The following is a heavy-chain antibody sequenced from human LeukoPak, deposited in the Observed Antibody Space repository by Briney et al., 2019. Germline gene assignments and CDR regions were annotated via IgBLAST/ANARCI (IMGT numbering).Heavy chain of an antibody. Sequence: ASVKVSCKASGYTFSSYGISWVRQAPGQGLEWMGWISAYNGNTNYAQKLQGRVTMTTDISTSTAYMELRSLRSDDTAVYYCARDGSNIVVVPAAPDPWGQGTLVTVSS. CDR1: GYTFSSYG. V-gene: IGHV1-18*01. J-gene: IGHJ5*02. CDR3: ARDGSNIVVVPAAPDP. CDR2: ISAYNGNT. D-gene: IGHD2-2*01.